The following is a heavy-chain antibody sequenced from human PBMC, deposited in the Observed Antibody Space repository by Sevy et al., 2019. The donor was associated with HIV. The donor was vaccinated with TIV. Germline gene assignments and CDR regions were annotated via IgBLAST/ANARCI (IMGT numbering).Heavy chain of an antibody. V-gene: IGHV3-20*04. Sequence: GGSLRLSCAASGFTFDDYGMSWVRQAPGKGLEWVSGINWSGGSTGYADPVKGRFTISRDNAKNSLYLQMNSLRAEDTALYYCARQGGAKSDYYDSSGYYPNWGQGTLVTVSS. J-gene: IGHJ4*02. CDR3: ARQGGAKSDYYDSSGYYPN. D-gene: IGHD3-22*01. CDR2: INWSGGST. CDR1: GFTFDDYG.